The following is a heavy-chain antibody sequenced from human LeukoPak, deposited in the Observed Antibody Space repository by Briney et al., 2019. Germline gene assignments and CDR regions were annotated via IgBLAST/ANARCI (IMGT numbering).Heavy chain of an antibody. Sequence: GGSLRLSCAASGFTFSSYGMHWVRQAPGKGLEWVAVISYDGSNKYYADSVKGRFTISRDNSKNTLYLQMNGLRAEDTAVYYCAKLVEFDWSTYDDAFDIWGQGTMVTVSS. V-gene: IGHV3-30*18. CDR1: GFTFSSYG. CDR3: AKLVEFDWSTYDDAFDI. CDR2: ISYDGSNK. J-gene: IGHJ3*02. D-gene: IGHD3-9*01.